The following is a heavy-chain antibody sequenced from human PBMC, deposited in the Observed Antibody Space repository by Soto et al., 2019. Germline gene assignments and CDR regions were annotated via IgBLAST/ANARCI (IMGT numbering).Heavy chain of an antibody. CDR3: AREYASGTYDY. CDR2: ISAYNGNT. CDR1: GYTFTNYA. J-gene: IGHJ4*02. D-gene: IGHD3-10*01. V-gene: IGHV1-18*01. Sequence: ASVKVSCKASGYTFTNYAIVWVRQAPGQGLEWMGWISAYNGNTNYARNLQGRVTMTTDTSTSTAYMALRSLTSDDTAVYYCAREYASGTYDYWGQGTLVTVSS.